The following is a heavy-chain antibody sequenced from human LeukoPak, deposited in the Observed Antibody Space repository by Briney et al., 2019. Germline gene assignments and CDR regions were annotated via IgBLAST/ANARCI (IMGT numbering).Heavy chain of an antibody. CDR3: AKDEASNFDY. D-gene: IGHD2-2*01. CDR2: ISYDGSNK. CDR1: GFTFSSYG. V-gene: IGHV3-30*18. Sequence: GRSLRLSCAASGFTFSSYGMHWVRQAPGKGLEWVAVISYDGSNKYYADSVKGGFTISRDNSKNTLYLQMNGLRAEDTAVYYCAKDEASNFDYWGQGTLVTVSS. J-gene: IGHJ4*02.